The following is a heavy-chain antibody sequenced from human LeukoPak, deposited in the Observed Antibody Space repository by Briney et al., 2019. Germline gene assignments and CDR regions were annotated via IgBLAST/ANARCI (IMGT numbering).Heavy chain of an antibody. J-gene: IGHJ4*02. D-gene: IGHD1-26*01. Sequence: PSETLSLTCTVSGYSISSGYYWGWIRQPPGKGLEWIGSIYHSGSTYYNPSLKSRVTISVDTSKNQFSLKLSSVTAADTAVYYCARIYSGSYAPWVFDYWGQGTLVTVSS. V-gene: IGHV4-38-2*02. CDR2: IYHSGST. CDR1: GYSISSGYY. CDR3: ARIYSGSYAPWVFDY.